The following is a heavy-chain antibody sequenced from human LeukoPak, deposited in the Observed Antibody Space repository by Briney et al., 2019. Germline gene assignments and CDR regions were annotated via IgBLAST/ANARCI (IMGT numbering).Heavy chain of an antibody. CDR2: INHSGST. V-gene: IGHV4-34*01. Sequence: PSETLSLTCAVYGGSFSGYYWSWIRQPPGEGLEWIGEINHSGSTNYNLSLKSRVAISVDTSKNQFSLKLSSVTAADTAVYYCARGLRAVAGKRSWFDPWGQGTLVTVSS. CDR3: ARGLRAVAGKRSWFDP. D-gene: IGHD6-19*01. CDR1: GGSFSGYY. J-gene: IGHJ5*02.